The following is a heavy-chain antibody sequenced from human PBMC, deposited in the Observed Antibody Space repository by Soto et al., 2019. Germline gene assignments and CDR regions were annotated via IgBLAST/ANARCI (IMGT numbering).Heavy chain of an antibody. CDR2: ISGDGGST. J-gene: IGHJ4*02. V-gene: IGHV3-43*01. Sequence: PGGSLRLSCAASGFTFDDYTMHWVRQAPGKGLEWVSLISGDGGSTYYADSVKGRFTISRDNTKNTLFLQMNRLRADDTAVYYCAKGSASGSPYYFDFWGQGTLVTVSS. CDR1: GFTFDDYT. D-gene: IGHD6-25*01. CDR3: AKGSASGSPYYFDF.